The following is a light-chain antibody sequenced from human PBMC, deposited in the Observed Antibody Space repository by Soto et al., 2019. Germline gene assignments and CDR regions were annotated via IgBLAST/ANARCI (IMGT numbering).Light chain of an antibody. Sequence: DIQMTQSPSSLSVSVGDRVTITCRASQNIGTSLNWYQMKLGRAPPLLIYSASTLQSGAPSRFSGGGSGTDFTLTINSLQPEDFATYSCQQTYNAPYTFGQGTTLEIK. V-gene: IGKV1-39*01. CDR1: QNIGTS. CDR2: SAS. J-gene: IGKJ2*01. CDR3: QQTYNAPYT.